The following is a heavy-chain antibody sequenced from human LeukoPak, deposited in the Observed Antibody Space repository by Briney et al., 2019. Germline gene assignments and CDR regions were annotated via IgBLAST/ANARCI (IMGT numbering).Heavy chain of an antibody. Sequence: GALVKVSCKASGYTFTGYYMHWVRQAPGQGLEWMGWINPNSGGTNYAQKFQGRVTMTRNTSISTAYMELSSLRSEDTAVYYCARLQPGIAVAKGINGMDVWGQGTTVTVSS. D-gene: IGHD6-19*01. V-gene: IGHV1-2*02. J-gene: IGHJ6*02. CDR3: ARLQPGIAVAKGINGMDV. CDR1: GYTFTGYY. CDR2: INPNSGGT.